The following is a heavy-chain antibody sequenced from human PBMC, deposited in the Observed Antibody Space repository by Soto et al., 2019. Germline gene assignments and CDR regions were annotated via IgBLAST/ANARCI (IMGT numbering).Heavy chain of an antibody. Sequence: VQLLESGGGLVQPGGSLRLSCAASGFIFRDYAMNWVRQAPGKGLVWVSDISGSGDSARYADSVKGRFTISRDNSRDTLYLHMNSLRVDDTAVYYCGKERRGSGWSVCDFWGQGDLVTVSS. J-gene: IGHJ4*02. CDR2: ISGSGDSA. V-gene: IGHV3-23*01. D-gene: IGHD6-19*01. CDR1: GFIFRDYA. CDR3: GKERRGSGWSVCDF.